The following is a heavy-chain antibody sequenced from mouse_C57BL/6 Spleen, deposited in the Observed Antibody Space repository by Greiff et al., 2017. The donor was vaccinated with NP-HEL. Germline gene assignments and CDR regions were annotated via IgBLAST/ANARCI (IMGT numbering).Heavy chain of an antibody. Sequence: EVHLVESGGGLVKPGGSLKLSCAASGFTFSSYAMSWVRQTPEKRLEWVATISDGGSYTYYPDNVKGRFTISRDNAKNNLYLQMSHLKSEDTAMYYCARDGRDRGYAMDYWGQGTSVTVSS. CDR3: ARDGRDRGYAMDY. J-gene: IGHJ4*01. D-gene: IGHD1-1*02. CDR2: ISDGGSYT. CDR1: GFTFSSYA. V-gene: IGHV5-4*01.